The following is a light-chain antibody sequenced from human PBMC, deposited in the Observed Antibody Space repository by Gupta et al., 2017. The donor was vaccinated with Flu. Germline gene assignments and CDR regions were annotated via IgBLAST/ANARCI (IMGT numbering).Light chain of an antibody. CDR1: QSVSSSY. CDR3: QQYGSSPCT. V-gene: IGKV3-20*01. CDR2: GAS. Sequence: EIVLTQSPGTLSLSPGERATLSCRASQSVSSSYLAWYQQKPGQAPRLLIYGASSRATGIPDRFSGSGSGTDFTLTISRLEPEVFALYFCQQYGSSPCTFGQGTKVEIK. J-gene: IGKJ1*01.